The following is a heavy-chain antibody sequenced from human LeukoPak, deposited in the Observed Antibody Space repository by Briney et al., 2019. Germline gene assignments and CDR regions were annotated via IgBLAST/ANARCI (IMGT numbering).Heavy chain of an antibody. D-gene: IGHD3-10*01. CDR3: APSGSRGLGY. CDR2: TRNKANSYTT. V-gene: IGHV3-72*01. CDR1: GFTFSDQY. J-gene: IGHJ4*02. Sequence: PGGSLRLSRAASGFTFSDQYMDWVRQAPGERLEWGGRTRNKANSYTTESAASVKGRFTISRDDSKNPLYLQMNSLNTEDTAVYYCAPSGSRGLGYWGQGTLVSVSS.